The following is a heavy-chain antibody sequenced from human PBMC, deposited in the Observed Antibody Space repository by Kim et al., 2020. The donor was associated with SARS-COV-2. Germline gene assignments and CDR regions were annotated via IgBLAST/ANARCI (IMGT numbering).Heavy chain of an antibody. CDR1: GFTFSSYG. J-gene: IGHJ4*02. CDR2: ISYDGSNK. D-gene: IGHD5-18*01. V-gene: IGHV3-30*18. CDR3: AKEGGYSYPQYFDY. Sequence: GGSLRLSCAASGFTFSSYGMHWVRQAPGKGLEWVAVISYDGSNKYYADSVKGRFTISRDNSKNTLYLQMNSLRAEDTAVYYCAKEGGYSYPQYFDYWGQGTLVTVSS.